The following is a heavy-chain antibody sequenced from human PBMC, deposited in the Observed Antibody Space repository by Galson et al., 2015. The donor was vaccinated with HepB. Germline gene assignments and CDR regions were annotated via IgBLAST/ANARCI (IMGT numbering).Heavy chain of an antibody. D-gene: IGHD3-16*02. J-gene: IGHJ4*02. CDR1: GFTFSNYA. V-gene: IGHV3-23*01. Sequence: SLRLSCAASGFTFSNYAMSWVRQAPGKGLEWVATVSASGGSTFYANSVKGRFTISRDNSKNTLYVQMNSLTDEDTAVYYCAKDGITVKPGPPPYLDYWGQGTLVPV. CDR3: AKDGITVKPGPPPYLDY. CDR2: VSASGGST.